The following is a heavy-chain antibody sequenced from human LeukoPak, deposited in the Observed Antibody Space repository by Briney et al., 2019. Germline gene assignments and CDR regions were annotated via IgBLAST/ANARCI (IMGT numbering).Heavy chain of an antibody. D-gene: IGHD6-19*01. Sequence: ASVTVSCKASGYTFTGYYMHWVRQAPGQGLEWMGWINPNSGGTNYAQKFQGRVTMTRDTSISTAYMELSRLRSDDTAVYYCARAGSSGWYGGDRNAFDIWGQGTMVTVSS. CDR1: GYTFTGYY. CDR3: ARAGSSGWYGGDRNAFDI. J-gene: IGHJ3*02. CDR2: INPNSGGT. V-gene: IGHV1-2*02.